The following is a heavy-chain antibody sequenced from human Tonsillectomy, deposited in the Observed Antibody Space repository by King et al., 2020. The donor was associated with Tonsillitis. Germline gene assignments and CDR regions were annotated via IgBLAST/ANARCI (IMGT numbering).Heavy chain of an antibody. Sequence: VQLQQWGAGLLKPSETLSLTCAVYGGSFSGYYWSWIRQPPGKGLEWIGEINHSGSTNYNPSLKSRVTISVDTSKNQFSLKLRFVTAADTAVYYCATLGDCSGGSCYFKWFDPWGQGTLVTVSS. CDR2: INHSGST. CDR1: GGSFSGYY. D-gene: IGHD2-15*01. CDR3: ATLGDCSGGSCYFKWFDP. V-gene: IGHV4-34*01. J-gene: IGHJ5*02.